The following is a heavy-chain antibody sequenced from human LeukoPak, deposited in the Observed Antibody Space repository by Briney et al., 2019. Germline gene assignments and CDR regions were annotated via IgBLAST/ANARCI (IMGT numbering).Heavy chain of an antibody. J-gene: IGHJ4*02. CDR1: GYTFTTNW. CDR3: ARGSGYFDY. V-gene: IGHV5-51*01. CDR2: IYPSYSDT. Sequence: GESLKISCNGSGYTFTTNWIGWVRQMPGKGLEWMGIIYPSYSDTRYSPSFQGQVTISADKSISTAYLQGSSLKASDTAMYYCARGSGYFDYWGQGTLVTVSS. D-gene: IGHD3-10*01.